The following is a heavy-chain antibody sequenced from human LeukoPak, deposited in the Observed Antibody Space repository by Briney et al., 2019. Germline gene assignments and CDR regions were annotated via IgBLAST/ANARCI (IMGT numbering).Heavy chain of an antibody. D-gene: IGHD3-22*01. CDR2: IIPIFGTA. J-gene: IGHJ3*02. CDR3: ARVGYDSSGHDAFDI. Sequence: SVKVSCKASGGTFSSYAISWVRQAPGQGLEWMGGIIPIFGTANYAQKLQGRVTMTTDTSTSTAYMELRSLRSDDTAVYYCARVGYDSSGHDAFDIWGQGTMVTVSS. CDR1: GGTFSSYA. V-gene: IGHV1-69*05.